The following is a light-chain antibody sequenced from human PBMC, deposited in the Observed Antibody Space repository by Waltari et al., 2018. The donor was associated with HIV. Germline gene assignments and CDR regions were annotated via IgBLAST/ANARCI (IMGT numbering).Light chain of an antibody. Sequence: QSPLTQPASVSGNPGQSVTITCPGTNIDVGNYNLVSWYQQHPGKPPKLLIYDVSKRPSGVSSRFSGSKSGYWASLTISGLLTEDESYYYCLTYVSDSGTWKFGGGTYLTV. CDR1: NIDVGNYNL. V-gene: IGLV2-23*02. CDR2: DVS. CDR3: LTYVSDSGTWK. J-gene: IGLJ3*02.